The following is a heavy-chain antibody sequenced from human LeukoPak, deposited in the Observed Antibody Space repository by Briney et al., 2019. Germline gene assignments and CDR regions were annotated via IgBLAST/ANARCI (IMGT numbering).Heavy chain of an antibody. Sequence: GGSLRLSCAASGFTFSSYSMNWVRQAPGKGLEWVSSISSSSSYIYYADSVKGRFTISRDNSKNTLYLQMNSLRAEDTAVYYCARGAGHIAAALDYWGQGTLVTVSS. CDR3: ARGAGHIAAALDY. CDR2: ISSSSSYI. CDR1: GFTFSSYS. V-gene: IGHV3-21*04. D-gene: IGHD6-13*01. J-gene: IGHJ4*02.